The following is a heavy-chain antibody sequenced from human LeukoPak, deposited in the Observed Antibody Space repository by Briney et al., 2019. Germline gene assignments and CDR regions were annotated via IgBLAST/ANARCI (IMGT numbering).Heavy chain of an antibody. D-gene: IGHD6-25*01. V-gene: IGHV3-11*04. CDR3: AKDSSRQRTFPDY. CDR1: GFTFSAYY. CDR2: ISSSGSTI. J-gene: IGHJ4*02. Sequence: GGSLRLSCAASGFTFSAYYMSWVRQAPGKGLEWVSYISSSGSTIYYADSVKGRFTISRDNSKSTLYLQMGSLRAEDMAVYYCAKDSSRQRTFPDYWGQGTLVTVSS.